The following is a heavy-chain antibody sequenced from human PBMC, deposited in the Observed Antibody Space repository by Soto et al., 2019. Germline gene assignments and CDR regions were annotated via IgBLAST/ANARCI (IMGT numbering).Heavy chain of an antibody. CDR1: GGSFTTYY. Sequence: SETLSLTCAVYGGSFTTYYWSWIRQPPGQGLEWIGEIHHSGSTNYSPSLKSRVTISVDTSKNQFSLKLSSVTAADTAVYYCAGGSRITGTGQRTAYYFAYWGQGSLVTVSS. V-gene: IGHV4-34*01. CDR2: IHHSGST. CDR3: AGGSRITGTGQRTAYYFAY. J-gene: IGHJ4*02. D-gene: IGHD1-20*01.